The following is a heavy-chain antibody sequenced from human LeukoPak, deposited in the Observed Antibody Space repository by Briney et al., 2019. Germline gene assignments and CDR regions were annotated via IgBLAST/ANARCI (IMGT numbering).Heavy chain of an antibody. V-gene: IGHV3-23*01. CDR3: AKEIGSYYYDSSGYVDY. J-gene: IGHJ4*02. CDR2: ISGSGGST. D-gene: IGHD3-22*01. CDR1: GFTFSSYA. Sequence: AGGSLRLSCAASGFTFSSYAMSWVRQAPGKGLEWVSAISGSGGSTYYADSVKGRFTISRDNSKNTLYLQMNSLRAEDTAVYYCAKEIGSYYYDSSGYVDYWGQGTLVTVSS.